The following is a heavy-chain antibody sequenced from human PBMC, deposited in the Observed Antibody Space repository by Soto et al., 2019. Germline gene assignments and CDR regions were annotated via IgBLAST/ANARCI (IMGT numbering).Heavy chain of an antibody. J-gene: IGHJ6*04. CDR1: GFTFSTYA. Sequence: EVQLLESGGGLVQPGGSLRLSCAASGFTFSTYAMSWVRQAPGKGLEWVSAITTSGGNTYYADSVQGPFTISRHNSKNTLYLQMNGMRAEDTALYYRPGRYCTNGVCYTNHDYAIAVWGKGTPVTVSS. D-gene: IGHD2-8*01. V-gene: IGHV3-23*01. CDR3: PGRYCTNGVCYTNHDYAIAV. CDR2: ITTSGGNT.